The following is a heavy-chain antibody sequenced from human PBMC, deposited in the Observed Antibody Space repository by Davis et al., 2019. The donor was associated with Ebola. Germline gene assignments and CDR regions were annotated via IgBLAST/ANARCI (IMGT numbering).Heavy chain of an antibody. CDR1: GGTFSSYA. Sequence: SVKVSCKASGGTFSSYAISWVRQAPGQGLEWMGGIIPILGIANYAQKFQGRVTMTEDTSTDTAYMELSSLRSEDTAVYYCARVSGFGYCTSTSCYPGGNWFGPWGQGTLVTVSS. V-gene: IGHV1-69*10. CDR3: ARVSGFGYCTSTSCYPGGNWFGP. D-gene: IGHD2-2*03. CDR2: IIPILGIA. J-gene: IGHJ5*02.